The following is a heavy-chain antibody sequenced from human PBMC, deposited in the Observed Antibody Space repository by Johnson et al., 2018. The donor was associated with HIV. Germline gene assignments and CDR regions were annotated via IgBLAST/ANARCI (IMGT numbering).Heavy chain of an antibody. J-gene: IGHJ3*02. D-gene: IGHD6-6*01. CDR3: AKRVPSKQLVDAFDI. Sequence: VQLVESGGGLVKPGGSLRLSCAASGFTFSSYWMSWVRQAPGKGLEGVSVIYIGGSTYYADSVKGRFTISRDNSRKTLYLQMNSLRAEDTAVYYCAKRVPSKQLVDAFDIWGQGTMVTVSS. V-gene: IGHV3-66*02. CDR2: IYIGGST. CDR1: GFTFSSYW.